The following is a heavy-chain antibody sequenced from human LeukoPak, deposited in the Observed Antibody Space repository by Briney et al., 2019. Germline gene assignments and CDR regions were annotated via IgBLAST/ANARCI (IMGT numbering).Heavy chain of an antibody. CDR3: AGCLDYYDSSGYYY. V-gene: IGHV3-66*01. J-gene: IGHJ4*02. D-gene: IGHD3-22*01. Sequence: PGGSLRLSCAASGFTVSSNYMSWVRQAPGKGLEWVSVIYSGGSTYYADSVKGRFTISRDNSKNTLYLQMNSLRAEDTAVYYCAGCLDYYDSSGYYYWGQGTLVTVSS. CDR2: IYSGGST. CDR1: GFTVSSNY.